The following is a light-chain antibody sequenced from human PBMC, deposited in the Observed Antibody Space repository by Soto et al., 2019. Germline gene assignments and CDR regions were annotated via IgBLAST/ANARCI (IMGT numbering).Light chain of an antibody. J-gene: IGKJ1*01. CDR1: QSVSASY. CDR2: AAS. CDR3: QQYAGSPRT. V-gene: IGKV3-20*01. Sequence: EIVLTQSPATLSLSPGERATLSCRASQSVSASYLAWYQQKPGQAPSLLINAASSRATGIPDRFTGSGSGTDFTLTINRVEPEDFAVYFCQQYAGSPRTFGQGTKVDIK.